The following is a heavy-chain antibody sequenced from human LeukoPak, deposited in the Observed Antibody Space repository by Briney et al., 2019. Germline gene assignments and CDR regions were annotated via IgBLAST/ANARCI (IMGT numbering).Heavy chain of an antibody. V-gene: IGHV3-30*02. Sequence: PGGCLRLSCAASGFTFISYAMHWVRQAPGKGLEWVAFIRYDGSNKYYADSVKGRFTISRDNSKNTLYLQMNSLRAEDTAVYYCATDPHCSSTSCPFDDAFDIWGQGTMVTVSS. CDR3: ATDPHCSSTSCPFDDAFDI. J-gene: IGHJ3*02. D-gene: IGHD2-2*01. CDR1: GFTFISYA. CDR2: IRYDGSNK.